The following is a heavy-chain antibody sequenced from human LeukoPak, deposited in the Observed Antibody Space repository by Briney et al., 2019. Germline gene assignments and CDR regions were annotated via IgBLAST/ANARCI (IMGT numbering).Heavy chain of an antibody. J-gene: IGHJ4*02. V-gene: IGHV3-7*01. Sequence: GGSLRLSCAASGFTFSNYWMSWVRQAPGKGLEWVANIKQEGSEKYYVDSVKGRFTISRDNAKNSLYLQMNSLRAEDTAVYYCAREGPSNYCSGGSCYYGYWGQGTLVTVSS. D-gene: IGHD2-15*01. CDR1: GFTFSNYW. CDR2: IKQEGSEK. CDR3: AREGPSNYCSGGSCYYGY.